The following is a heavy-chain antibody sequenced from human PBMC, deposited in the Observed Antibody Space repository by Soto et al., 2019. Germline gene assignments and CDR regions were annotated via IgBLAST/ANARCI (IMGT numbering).Heavy chain of an antibody. J-gene: IGHJ6*02. CDR1: GGSISSYY. CDR2: IYSSAST. V-gene: IGHV4-59*01. Sequence: QVQLQESGPGLVKPSETLSLTCTVSGGSISSYYWSWIRQPPGKGLAWIVYIYSSASTNYNPSLKSRVTRSADTSKSQFSLKLGAVTAADTAVYYWARGNAMDDWGQGTTVTVSS. CDR3: ARGNAMDD.